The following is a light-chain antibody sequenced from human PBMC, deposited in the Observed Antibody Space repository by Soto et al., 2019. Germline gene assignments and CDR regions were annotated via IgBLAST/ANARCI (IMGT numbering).Light chain of an antibody. CDR2: DVN. J-gene: IGLJ1*01. Sequence: HSALTQPRSVSGSPGQSVTISCTGTSSDVGGYNFVSWYQQHPGKAPKLMIYDVNKRPSGVPGRFSGSKSGNTASLTISGLHAEDEADYYCCSYAGTYTHYVFGTGTKLTVL. CDR3: CSYAGTYTHYV. V-gene: IGLV2-11*01. CDR1: SSDVGGYNF.